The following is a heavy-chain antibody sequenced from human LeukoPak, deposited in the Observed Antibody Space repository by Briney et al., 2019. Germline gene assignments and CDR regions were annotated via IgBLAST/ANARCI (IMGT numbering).Heavy chain of an antibody. J-gene: IGHJ4*02. CDR3: ARVSRHTLDY. CDR1: GFTVSSNY. D-gene: IGHD2-15*01. V-gene: IGHV3-53*01. CDR2: IYSGGST. Sequence: PGGSLRLSCAASGFTVSSNYMSWVRQAPWKGLEWVSVIYSGGSTYYADSVKGRFTISRDNSKNTLYLQMNSLRAEDTAVYYCARVSRHTLDYWGQGTLVTVSS.